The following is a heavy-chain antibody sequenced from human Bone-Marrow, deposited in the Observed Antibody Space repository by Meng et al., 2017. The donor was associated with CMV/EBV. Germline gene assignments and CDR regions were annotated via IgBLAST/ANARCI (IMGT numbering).Heavy chain of an antibody. J-gene: IGHJ4*02. CDR2: ISGSGGST. V-gene: IGHV3-23*01. D-gene: IGHD3-22*01. CDR3: VRYYYDSRLLDY. Sequence: GESLKISCAASGFTFSSYAMSWVRQAPGKGLEWVSAISGSGGSTYYADSVKGRFTISRDNSKNTLYLQMNSLRTEDTAVYYCVRYYYDSRLLDYWGQGTLVTVSS. CDR1: GFTFSSYA.